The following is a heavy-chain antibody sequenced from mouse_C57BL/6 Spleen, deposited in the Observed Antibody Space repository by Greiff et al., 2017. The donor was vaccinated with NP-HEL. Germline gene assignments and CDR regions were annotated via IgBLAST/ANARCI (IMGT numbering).Heavy chain of an antibody. D-gene: IGHD2-1*01. V-gene: IGHV1-52*01. CDR1: GYTFTSYW. Sequence: QVQLQQPGAELVRPGSSVKLSCKASGYTFTSYWMHWVKQRPIQGLEWIGNIDPSDSETHYNQKFKDKATLTVDKSSSTAYMQLSSLTSEDSAVDYCAREGDGNYVWFAYWGQGTLVTVSA. CDR2: IDPSDSET. CDR3: AREGDGNYVWFAY. J-gene: IGHJ3*01.